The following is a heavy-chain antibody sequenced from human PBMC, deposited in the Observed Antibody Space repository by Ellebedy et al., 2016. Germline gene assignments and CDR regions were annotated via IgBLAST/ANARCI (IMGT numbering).Heavy chain of an antibody. CDR1: GFSFSSYA. J-gene: IGHJ4*02. Sequence: GESLKISXAGSGFSFSSYAMSWIRKAPGKGLQWVSTISGTISGTAGDTYYADSVKGRFTISRDNSKNTLYLQMTSLRGEDTAVYYCARTPPYYSSSWFAEYWGQGTQVTVSS. CDR3: ARTPPYYSSSWFAEY. D-gene: IGHD6-13*01. CDR2: ISGTISGTAGDT. V-gene: IGHV3-23*01.